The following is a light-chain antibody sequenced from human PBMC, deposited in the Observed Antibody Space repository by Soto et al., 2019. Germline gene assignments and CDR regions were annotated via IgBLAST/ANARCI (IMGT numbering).Light chain of an antibody. Sequence: DIQVTQSPSTLSASVGDRVTITCRASQGISNYSAWYQHKPGKVPKVLIYAASTLQSGVPSRFSGSGSGTDFTLTISSLQPEDVETYYGQKYNSAPSWTFGQGTKVE. CDR1: QGISNY. CDR2: AAS. CDR3: QKYNSAPSWT. J-gene: IGKJ1*01. V-gene: IGKV1-27*01.